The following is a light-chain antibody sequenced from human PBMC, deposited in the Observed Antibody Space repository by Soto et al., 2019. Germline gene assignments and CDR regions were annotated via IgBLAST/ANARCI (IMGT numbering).Light chain of an antibody. J-gene: IGKJ2*01. CDR3: QQYDNWPVT. CDR1: QSISSN. Sequence: EIVMRQSPPTLSVSPGGRATLSCRASQSISSNLAWYRQKPGQAPRLLIYDTSTRATGIPARFSGSGSGTEFTLTISSLQSEDFAFYYCQQYDNWPVTFSPGTKLEIK. CDR2: DTS. V-gene: IGKV3-15*01.